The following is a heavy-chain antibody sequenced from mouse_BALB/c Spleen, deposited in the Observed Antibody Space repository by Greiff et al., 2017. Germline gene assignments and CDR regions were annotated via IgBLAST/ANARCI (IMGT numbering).Heavy chain of an antibody. D-gene: IGHD2-4*01. J-gene: IGHJ2*01. CDR1: GFTFSSYA. V-gene: IGHV5-9-3*01. CDR2: ISSGGSYT. Sequence: DVHLVESGGGLVKPGGSLKLSCAASGFTFSSYAMSWVRQTPEKRLEWVATISSGGSYTYYPDSVKGRFTISRDNAKNTLYLQMSSLRSEDTAMYYCARDGMITTFFDYWGQGTTLTVSS. CDR3: ARDGMITTFFDY.